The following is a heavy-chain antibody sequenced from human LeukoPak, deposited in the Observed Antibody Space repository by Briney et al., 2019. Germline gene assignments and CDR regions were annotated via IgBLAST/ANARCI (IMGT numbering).Heavy chain of an antibody. CDR3: ARDQIVGAIDY. Sequence: GASVKVSCKASGYTFTGYYIHWVRQAPGQGLEWMGWINPNSGGTSYAQKLQGRVTMTTDTSTSTAYMELRSLRSDDTAVYYCARDQIVGAIDYWGQGTLVTVSS. CDR2: INPNSGGT. D-gene: IGHD1-26*01. V-gene: IGHV1-2*02. J-gene: IGHJ4*02. CDR1: GYTFTGYY.